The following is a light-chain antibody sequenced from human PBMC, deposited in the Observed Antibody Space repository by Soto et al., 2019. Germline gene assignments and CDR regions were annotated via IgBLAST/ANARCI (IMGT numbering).Light chain of an antibody. Sequence: SALTQPPSASGSPGQSVTISCTGTSSDVGAYNFVSWYQQHPGKAPKLMIYEVSKRPSGVPDRFSASKSGNTASLTVSGLQAYDEADYYCVSYAGSKNVFGTGTKVTV. J-gene: IGLJ1*01. CDR2: EVS. CDR1: SSDVGAYNF. CDR3: VSYAGSKNV. V-gene: IGLV2-8*01.